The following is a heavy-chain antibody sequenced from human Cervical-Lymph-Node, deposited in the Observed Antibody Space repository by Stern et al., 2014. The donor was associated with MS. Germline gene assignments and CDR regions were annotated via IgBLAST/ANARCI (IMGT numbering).Heavy chain of an antibody. J-gene: IGHJ4*01. V-gene: IGHV4-59*01. D-gene: IGHD2/OR15-2a*01. CDR2: IYYSGST. CDR1: GGSITNYY. Sequence: MQLVESGPGLVKPSETLSLTCTVSGGSITNYYWSWIRQPPGKGLEWIGYIYYSGSTNYNPSLKSRVTISVDTSKNQFSLKLSSVAAADTAVYYCARDKGMFFLGGQGTLVTVSS. CDR3: ARDKGMFFL.